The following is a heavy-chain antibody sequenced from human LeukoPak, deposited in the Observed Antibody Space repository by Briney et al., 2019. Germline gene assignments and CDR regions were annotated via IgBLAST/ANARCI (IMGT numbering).Heavy chain of an antibody. D-gene: IGHD5-18*01. CDR1: GFTSSSYW. V-gene: IGHV3-7*03. J-gene: IGHJ3*02. CDR2: IEQDGSEK. Sequence: GGSLRLSCAVYGFTSSSYWMSWVRQAPGKGLEWVASIEQDGSEKYYVDSVKGRFTISRDNSKNTLYLQMNSLRAEDTAVYYCAREGLGYSYGYPDAFDIWGQGTMVTVSS. CDR3: AREGLGYSYGYPDAFDI.